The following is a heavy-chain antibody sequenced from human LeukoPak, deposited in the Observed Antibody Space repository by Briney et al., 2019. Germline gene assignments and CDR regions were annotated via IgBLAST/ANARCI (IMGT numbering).Heavy chain of an antibody. V-gene: IGHV3-9*01. J-gene: IGHJ4*02. D-gene: IGHD5-12*01. CDR3: ARGPSWLHFDY. CDR2: ISWNSGSI. CDR1: GFTFDDYA. Sequence: PGGSLRLSCAASGFTFDDYAMHWVRQAPGKGLEWVSGISWNSGSIGYADSVKGRFTISRDNAKNSLYLQMNSLRAEDTALYYCARGPSWLHFDYWGQGTLVTVSS.